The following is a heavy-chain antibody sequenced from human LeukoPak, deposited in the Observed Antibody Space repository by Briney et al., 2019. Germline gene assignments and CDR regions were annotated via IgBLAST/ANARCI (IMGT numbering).Heavy chain of an antibody. J-gene: IGHJ4*02. Sequence: GGSLRLPCAASGFTFRAYAMHWVRQAPGKGLEWLAVISNDGTIQYYADSVKGRFTISRDNSRNIMNLQTDSLRPEDTALYYCARAMVRGVIPYWGQGTLVTVSS. CDR1: GFTFRAYA. D-gene: IGHD3-10*01. V-gene: IGHV3-30*04. CDR2: ISNDGTIQ. CDR3: ARAMVRGVIPY.